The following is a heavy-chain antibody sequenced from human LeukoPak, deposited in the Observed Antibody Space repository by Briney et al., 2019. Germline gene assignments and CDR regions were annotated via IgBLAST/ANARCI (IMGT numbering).Heavy chain of an antibody. CDR1: GFTFSSYG. Sequence: PGGSLRLSCAASGFTFSSYGMHWVRQAPGKGLEWVAVIWYDGSNKYYADSVKGRFTISRDNSKNTLYLQMNSLRTGDTAVYYCTTDLLPKTIFGVAFVQDAFDFWGQGTVVTVSS. D-gene: IGHD3-3*01. CDR3: TTDLLPKTIFGVAFVQDAFDF. V-gene: IGHV3-33*01. J-gene: IGHJ3*01. CDR2: IWYDGSNK.